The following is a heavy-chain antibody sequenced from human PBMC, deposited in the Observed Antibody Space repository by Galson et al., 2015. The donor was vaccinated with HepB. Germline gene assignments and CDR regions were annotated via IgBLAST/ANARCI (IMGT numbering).Heavy chain of an antibody. Sequence: SLRLSCAASGFSFSSYFMHWVRQAPGEGLMWVSRINSDGNTIDYADSVRGRFTISRDNAKNTLYLQMSSLRADDTAIYYCARAGNYRFDFWGQGTLVTVSS. CDR3: ARAGNYRFDF. J-gene: IGHJ4*02. V-gene: IGHV3-74*01. CDR1: GFSFSSYF. D-gene: IGHD3-3*01. CDR2: INSDGNTI.